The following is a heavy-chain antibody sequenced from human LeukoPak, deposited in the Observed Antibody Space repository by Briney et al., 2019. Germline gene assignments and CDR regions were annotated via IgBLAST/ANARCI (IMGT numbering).Heavy chain of an antibody. J-gene: IGHJ4*02. CDR3: ARDVEDDYGDYYFDY. V-gene: IGHV4-34*01. Sequence: SETLSLTCAAYGGSFRGYYWSWIRQPPGKGLEWIGEINHSGSSNYNPSLKSRVTISVDTSKNQFSLKLSSVTAADTAVYYCARDVEDDYGDYYFDYWAREPWSPSPQ. CDR2: INHSGSS. D-gene: IGHD4-17*01. CDR1: GGSFRGYY.